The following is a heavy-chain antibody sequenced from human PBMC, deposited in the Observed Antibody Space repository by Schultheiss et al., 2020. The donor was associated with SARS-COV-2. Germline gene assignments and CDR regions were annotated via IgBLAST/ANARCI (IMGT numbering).Heavy chain of an antibody. CDR3: AREESYSSSWYSYYYGMDV. CDR2: IKQDGSEK. Sequence: GGSLRLSCAASGFMFSTYWMSWVRQAPGKRLEWVANIKQDGSEKYYVDSVKGRFTISRDNAKNSLYLQMNSLRAEDTAVYYCAREESYSSSWYSYYYGMDVWGQGTTVTVSS. D-gene: IGHD6-13*01. J-gene: IGHJ6*02. CDR1: GFMFSTYW. V-gene: IGHV3-7*03.